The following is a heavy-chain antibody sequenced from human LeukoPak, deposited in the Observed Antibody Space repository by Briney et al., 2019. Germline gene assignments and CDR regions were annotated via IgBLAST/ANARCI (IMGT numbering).Heavy chain of an antibody. CDR3: ARLGEFILDY. CDR1: GFTFSSYA. CDR2: ISYGGSNK. D-gene: IGHD3-10*01. Sequence: GGSLRLSCAASGFTFSSYAMHWVRQAPGKGLEWVAVISYGGSNKYYADSVKGRFTISRDNSKNTLYLQMNSLRAEDTAVYYCARLGEFILDYWGQGTLVTVSS. V-gene: IGHV3-30-3*01. J-gene: IGHJ4*02.